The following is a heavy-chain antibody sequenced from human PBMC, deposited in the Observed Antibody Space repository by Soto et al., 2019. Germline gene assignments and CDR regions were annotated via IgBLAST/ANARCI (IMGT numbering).Heavy chain of an antibody. CDR1: GYTFTSYY. D-gene: IGHD3-16*01. CDR3: AREGGVGALDY. J-gene: IGHJ4*02. CDR2: INPSGGST. Sequence: ASVEVSCKASGYTFTSYYMHWVRQAPGQGLEWMGIINPSGGSTSYAQKFQGRVTMTRDTSTSAVYMELSSLRSEDTAVYYCAREGGVGALDYWGQGTLVTVSS. V-gene: IGHV1-46*01.